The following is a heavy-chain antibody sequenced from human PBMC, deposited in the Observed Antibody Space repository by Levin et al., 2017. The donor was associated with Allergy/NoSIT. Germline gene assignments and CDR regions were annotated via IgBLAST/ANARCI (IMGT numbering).Heavy chain of an antibody. CDR2: VDAGSATT. CDR3: AKDHRSSSGWPYFDS. CDR1: GYTFTDYA. J-gene: IGHJ4*02. D-gene: IGHD6-19*01. Sequence: TGESLKISCKASGYTFTDYALHWVRQAPGQRLEWMGWVDAGSATTKYSQKFQGRVTITRDTAATTAYVELSSLRSEDTAIYYCAKDHRSSSGWPYFDSWGQGTLVTVSS. V-gene: IGHV1-3*01.